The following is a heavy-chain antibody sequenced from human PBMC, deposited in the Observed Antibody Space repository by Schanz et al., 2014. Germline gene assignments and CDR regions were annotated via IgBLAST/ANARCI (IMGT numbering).Heavy chain of an antibody. CDR2: IHHRGST. J-gene: IGHJ4*01. V-gene: IGHV4-34*01. CDR1: GGAFSGYY. CDR3: ARGEWSTSQFDY. Sequence: QVQLQQWGAGLLKPSETLSLTCAVYGGAFSGYYWTWIRQPPGKGREWIGEIHHRGSTNYNPSLKSRVTISMDTSKNQFSLKLSSVTAADTAVYYCARGEWSTSQFDYWGHGTLVTVSS. D-gene: IGHD2-2*01.